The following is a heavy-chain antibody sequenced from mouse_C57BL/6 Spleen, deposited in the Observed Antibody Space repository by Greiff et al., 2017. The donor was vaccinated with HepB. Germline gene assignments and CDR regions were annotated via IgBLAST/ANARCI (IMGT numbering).Heavy chain of an antibody. V-gene: IGHV5-17*01. Sequence: EVKVVESGGGLVKPGGSLKLSCAASGFTFSDYGMHWVRQAPEKGLEWVAYISSGSSTIYYADTVKGRFTISRDNAKNTLFLQMTSLRSEDTAMYYCARLYYYGSSDDWGQGTTLTVSS. CDR1: GFTFSDYG. D-gene: IGHD1-1*01. CDR2: ISSGSSTI. CDR3: ARLYYYGSSDD. J-gene: IGHJ2*01.